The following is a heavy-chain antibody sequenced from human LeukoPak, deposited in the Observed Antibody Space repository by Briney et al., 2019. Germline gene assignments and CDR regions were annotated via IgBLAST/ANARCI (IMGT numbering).Heavy chain of an antibody. CDR2: IRYDGSNK. D-gene: IGHD2-2*01. J-gene: IGHJ4*02. Sequence: GGSLRLSCAASGFTFSSYGMHWVRQAPGKGLEWVAFIRYDGSNKYYADSVKGRFTISRDNSKNTLYLQMSSLRAEDTAVYYCAVSPTIVVVPAALDYWGQGTLVTVSS. V-gene: IGHV3-30*02. CDR3: AVSPTIVVVPAALDY. CDR1: GFTFSSYG.